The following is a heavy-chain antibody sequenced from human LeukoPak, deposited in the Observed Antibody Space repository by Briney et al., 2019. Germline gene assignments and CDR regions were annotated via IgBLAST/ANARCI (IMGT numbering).Heavy chain of an antibody. CDR3: AKAGGSGSYYLTSYFDY. J-gene: IGHJ4*02. D-gene: IGHD3-10*01. Sequence: GRSLRLSCAASGFTFDDYAMRWVRQAPGKGLEWVSGISWNSGSIGYADSVKGRITISRDNAKNSLYLQMNSLRAEDTALYYCAKAGGSGSYYLTSYFDYWGQGTLVTVSS. CDR1: GFTFDDYA. CDR2: ISWNSGSI. V-gene: IGHV3-9*01.